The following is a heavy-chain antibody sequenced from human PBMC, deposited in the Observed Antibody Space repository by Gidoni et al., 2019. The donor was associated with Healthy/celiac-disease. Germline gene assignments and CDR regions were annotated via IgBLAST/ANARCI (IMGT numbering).Heavy chain of an antibody. CDR1: GFTFRSSG. CDR3: AKDTASTTYYYYGMDV. V-gene: IGHV3-30*18. D-gene: IGHD2-2*01. J-gene: IGHJ6*02. Sequence: ASGFTFRSSGMHWVRQAPGKGLEWVAVISYDGSNQYYADSVKGRFTISRDNSKNTLYLKMNSLRAEDTAVHYCAKDTASTTYYYYGMDVWGQGTTVTVSS. CDR2: ISYDGSNQ.